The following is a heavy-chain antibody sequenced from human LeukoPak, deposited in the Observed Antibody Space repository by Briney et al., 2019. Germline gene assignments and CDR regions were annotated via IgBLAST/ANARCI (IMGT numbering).Heavy chain of an antibody. Sequence: SETLSLTCTISGGSISSSFYYWGWIRQPPGKGLEWIGSFYYSGSTYYNPSLRSRLTMSVDTSKNQFSLKLGSVTAAATDVNYCATRIAVAANYFDYWGQGTLVTVSS. J-gene: IGHJ4*02. V-gene: IGHV4-39*01. D-gene: IGHD6-19*01. CDR3: ATRIAVAANYFDY. CDR1: GGSISSSFYY. CDR2: FYYSGST.